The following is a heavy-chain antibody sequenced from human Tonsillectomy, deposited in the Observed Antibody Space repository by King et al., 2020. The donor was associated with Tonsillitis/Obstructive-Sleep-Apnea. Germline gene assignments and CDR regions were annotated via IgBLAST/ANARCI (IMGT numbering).Heavy chain of an antibody. D-gene: IGHD2-8*02. CDR3: VTDNDRTAGC. CDR1: GFTFSNYW. V-gene: IGHV3-7*01. Sequence: VQLVESGGGLVQSGGSLRLSCAASGFTFSNYWLSWVRQAPGKGLEWVANIKQGGRDQYYLDSVKGRFTISRYNVKNSLFLQMNSLRAEDTGVYYCVTDNDRTAGCWGQGTPVTVSS. CDR2: IKQGGRDQ. J-gene: IGHJ4*02.